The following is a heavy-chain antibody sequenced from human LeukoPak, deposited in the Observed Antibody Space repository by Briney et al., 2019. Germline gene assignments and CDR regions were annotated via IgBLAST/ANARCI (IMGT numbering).Heavy chain of an antibody. CDR1: GYTFMNYG. Sequence: ASVKVSCKASGYTFMNYGISWVRQAPGQGLEWMGWISAYNGDTKYSQKFQGRVTMTTDSSTSTAYMELRSLTSDDTAVFYCARDNPYYYLYWGQGTLVTVSS. CDR2: ISAYNGDT. J-gene: IGHJ4*02. CDR3: ARDNPYYYLY. V-gene: IGHV1-18*01. D-gene: IGHD3-22*01.